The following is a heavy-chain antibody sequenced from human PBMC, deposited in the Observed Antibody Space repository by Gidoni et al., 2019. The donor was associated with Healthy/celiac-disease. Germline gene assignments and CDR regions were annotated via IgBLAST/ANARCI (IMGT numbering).Heavy chain of an antibody. V-gene: IGHV1-46*01. Sequence: QVQLVQSGAEVKKPGASVKVSCKASGYTFTSYYMHWVRQDPGQGLEWMGIINPSGGSTSYAQKFQGRVTMTRDTSTSTVYMELSSLRSEDTAVYYCARASLSGGYYDAFDIWGQGTMVTVSS. CDR3: ARASLSGGYYDAFDI. CDR2: INPSGGST. J-gene: IGHJ3*02. D-gene: IGHD3-22*01. CDR1: GYTFTSYY.